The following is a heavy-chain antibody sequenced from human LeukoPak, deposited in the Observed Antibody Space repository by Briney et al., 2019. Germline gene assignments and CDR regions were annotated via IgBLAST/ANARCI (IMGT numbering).Heavy chain of an antibody. J-gene: IGHJ5*02. CDR1: GGSISSSSYY. Sequence: PSETLSLTCTVSGGSISSSSYYWGWIRQPPGKGLEWIGSIYYSGSTYYNPSLKSRVTISVDTSKNQFSLKLSSVTAADTAVYYCARQTNYYGGFDPWGQGTLVTVSS. CDR3: ARQTNYYGGFDP. CDR2: IYYSGST. V-gene: IGHV4-39*01. D-gene: IGHD3-10*01.